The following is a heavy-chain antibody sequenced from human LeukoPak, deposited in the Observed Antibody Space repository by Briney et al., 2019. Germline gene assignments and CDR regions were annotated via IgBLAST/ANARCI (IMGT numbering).Heavy chain of an antibody. D-gene: IGHD1-26*01. V-gene: IGHV4-59*08. CDR1: GGPISSDY. CDR2: MYDSGST. J-gene: IGHJ4*02. Sequence: SETLSLTCTVAGGPISSDYWSWIRQPAGEVLEWIGHMYDSGSTNYNPSLKSRVTISVDTSKNHFSLKLSSVTAADTAVYYCARHRVGATRDFDYWGQGTLVTVSS. CDR3: ARHRVGATRDFDY.